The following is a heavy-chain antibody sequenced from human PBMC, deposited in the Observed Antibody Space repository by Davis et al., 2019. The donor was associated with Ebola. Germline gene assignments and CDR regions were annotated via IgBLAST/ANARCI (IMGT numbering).Heavy chain of an antibody. D-gene: IGHD6-6*01. CDR3: ARDQAGSSTWYFDY. CDR2: IRFDGSEK. V-gene: IGHV3-30*02. Sequence: PGGSLRLSCSASGFSFSTFGMFWVRQAPGKGLEWVAFIRFDGSEKYYADSVKGRFTVSRDDSRNTLYLQMNSLRAEDTAVYYCARDQAGSSTWYFDYWGQGTLVTVSS. CDR1: GFSFSTFG. J-gene: IGHJ4*02.